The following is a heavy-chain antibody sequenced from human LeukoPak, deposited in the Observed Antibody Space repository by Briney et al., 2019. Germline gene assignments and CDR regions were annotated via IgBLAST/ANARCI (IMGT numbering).Heavy chain of an antibody. D-gene: IGHD3-16*01. Sequence: GGSLRLSCAASGLTVSSNYMTWVRQAPGKGLERVSNIYAGGDTHYADSVRGRFTISRDNSNNTLYLQMNSLRAEDTAVYYCARYTFRAVDIWGQGTMVTVSS. V-gene: IGHV3-53*01. J-gene: IGHJ3*02. CDR2: IYAGGDT. CDR1: GLTVSSNY. CDR3: ARYTFRAVDI.